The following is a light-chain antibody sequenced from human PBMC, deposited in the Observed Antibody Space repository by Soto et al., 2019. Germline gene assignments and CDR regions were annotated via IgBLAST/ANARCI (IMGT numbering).Light chain of an antibody. CDR1: QSVSSW. V-gene: IGKV1-5*01. Sequence: DIQMTQSPSTLSASVGDRVTITCRASQSVSSWLAWYQQKPGKAPKLLIFDVSSLESGVPPRFSGSGSGSEYTRTISSLQPDDFATYYCQQYNASPFTFGQGTNLEIK. CDR3: QQYNASPFT. CDR2: DVS. J-gene: IGKJ2*01.